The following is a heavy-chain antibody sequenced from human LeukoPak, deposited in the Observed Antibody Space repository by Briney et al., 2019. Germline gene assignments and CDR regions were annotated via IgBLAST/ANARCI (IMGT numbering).Heavy chain of an antibody. D-gene: IGHD3-3*01. V-gene: IGHV1-2*04. J-gene: IGHJ3*02. CDR1: GYTFTGYY. Sequence: ASVKVSCKASGYTFTGYYMHWVRQAPGQGLEWMGWINPNSGGTNYAQKFQGWVTMTRDTSISTAYMELSRLRSDDTAVYYCARASRITIFGVVTPDAFDIWGQGTMVTVSS. CDR3: ARASRITIFGVVTPDAFDI. CDR2: INPNSGGT.